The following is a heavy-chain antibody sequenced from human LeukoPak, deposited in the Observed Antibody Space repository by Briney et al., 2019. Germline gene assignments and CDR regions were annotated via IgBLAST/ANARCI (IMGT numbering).Heavy chain of an antibody. D-gene: IGHD5-24*01. Sequence: GGSLRLSCAVSGFTFSSHWMHWVRRPPGKGLVWVSRINEDGSTTNDADSVKGRFTISRDNAKNTLYMQMNRLRAEDTAVYYRAREARDYYGIDVWGQGTMVTVSS. J-gene: IGHJ6*02. CDR2: INEDGSTT. CDR3: AREARDYYGIDV. CDR1: GFTFSSHW. V-gene: IGHV3-74*01.